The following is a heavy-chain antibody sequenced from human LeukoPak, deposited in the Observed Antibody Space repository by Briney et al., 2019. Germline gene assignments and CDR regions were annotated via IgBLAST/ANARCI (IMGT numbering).Heavy chain of an antibody. CDR1: GGTFSSYA. Sequence: SVKVSCKASGGTFSSYAISWVRQAPGQGLEWMGRIIPILGIANYAQKFQGRVTITADKSTSTAYMELSSLRSEDTAVYYCARVRVLRVGATTHYYYGMDVWGQGTTVTVSS. CDR3: ARVRVLRVGATTHYYYGMDV. J-gene: IGHJ6*02. V-gene: IGHV1-69*04. CDR2: IIPILGIA. D-gene: IGHD1-26*01.